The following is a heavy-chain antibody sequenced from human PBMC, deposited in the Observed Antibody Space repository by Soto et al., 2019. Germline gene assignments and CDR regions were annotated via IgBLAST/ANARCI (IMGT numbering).Heavy chain of an antibody. CDR2: MNPNSGNT. D-gene: IGHD2-15*01. CDR3: ARGAFPLGYCSGGSCYSDY. J-gene: IGHJ4*02. V-gene: IGHV1-8*01. CDR1: GYTFTSYD. Sequence: QVQLVQSGAEVKKPGASVKVSCKASGYTFTSYDINWVRQATGQGLEWMGWMNPNSGNTGYAQKFQGRVTMTRNTSISTAYMELSSLRSEDTAVYYCARGAFPLGYCSGGSCYSDYWGQGTLVTVSS.